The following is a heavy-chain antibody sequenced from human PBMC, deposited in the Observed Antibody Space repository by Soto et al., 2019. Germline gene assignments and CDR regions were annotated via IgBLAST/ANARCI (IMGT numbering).Heavy chain of an antibody. V-gene: IGHV3-23*01. D-gene: IGHD6-6*01. CDR2: ISGSGGST. CDR1: GFTFSSYA. Sequence: GGSLRLSCAASGFTFSSYAMSWVRQAPGKGLEWVSAISGSGGSTYYADSVKGRFTISRDNSKNTLYLQMNSLRAEDTAVDYCAKDLLAARDAFDIWGQGTMVTVSS. J-gene: IGHJ3*02. CDR3: AKDLLAARDAFDI.